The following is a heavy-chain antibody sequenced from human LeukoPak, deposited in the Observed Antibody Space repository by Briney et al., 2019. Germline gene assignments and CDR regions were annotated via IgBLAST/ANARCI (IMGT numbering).Heavy chain of an antibody. Sequence: SETLSLTCTLSVGSISSYYWSCIRQPPGKGREWIGYIYYSGITNYNPSLKSRVTISVDPSNNPFSLKLSSVTAADTAVSYCASHSAPYCGGDCRAMAFDIWGQGTMVTVSS. D-gene: IGHD2-21*02. CDR1: VGSISSYY. V-gene: IGHV4-59*01. CDR2: IYYSGIT. CDR3: ASHSAPYCGGDCRAMAFDI. J-gene: IGHJ3*02.